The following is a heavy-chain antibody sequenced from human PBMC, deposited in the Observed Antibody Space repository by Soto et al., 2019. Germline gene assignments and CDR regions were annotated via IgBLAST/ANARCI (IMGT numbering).Heavy chain of an antibody. V-gene: IGHV1-3*01. J-gene: IGHJ4*02. D-gene: IGHD3-22*01. CDR1: GYTFTSYA. CDR2: INAGNGNT. Sequence: ASVKVSCKASGYTFTSYAMHWVRQAPGQRLEWMGWINAGNGNTKYSQKFQGRVTITRDTSASTAYMELSSLRSEDTAVYYCARDPAYYYDSSGYVFDYWGQGTLVTVSS. CDR3: ARDPAYYYDSSGYVFDY.